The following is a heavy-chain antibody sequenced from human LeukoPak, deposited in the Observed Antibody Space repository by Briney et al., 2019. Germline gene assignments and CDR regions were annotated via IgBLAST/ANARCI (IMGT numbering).Heavy chain of an antibody. J-gene: IGHJ3*02. CDR1: GYTFTSYG. CDR3: ARDRPRGRSGYYDAFDI. CDR2: ISAGNGNT. Sequence: ASVKVSCKASGYTFTSYGISWVRQAPGQGLEWMGWISAGNGNTKYSQKFQGRVTMTRDTSTSTVYMELSSLRSEDTAVYYCARDRPRGRSGYYDAFDIWGQGTMVTVSS. D-gene: IGHD3-3*01. V-gene: IGHV1-18*01.